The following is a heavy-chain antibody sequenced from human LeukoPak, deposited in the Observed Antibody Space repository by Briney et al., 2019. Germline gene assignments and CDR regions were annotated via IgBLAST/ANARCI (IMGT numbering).Heavy chain of an antibody. Sequence: ASVKVSCKASGYTFTSYYMHWVRQAPGQGLEWMGIINPSGGSTSYAQKFQGRVTMTRNTSISTAYMELSSLRSEDTAVYYCLIHGYNSMFDYWGQGTLVTVSS. CDR2: INPSGGST. CDR3: LIHGYNSMFDY. J-gene: IGHJ4*02. CDR1: GYTFTSYY. D-gene: IGHD5-24*01. V-gene: IGHV1-46*01.